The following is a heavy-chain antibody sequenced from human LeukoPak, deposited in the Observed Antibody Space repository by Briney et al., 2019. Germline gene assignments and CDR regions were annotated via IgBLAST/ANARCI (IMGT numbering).Heavy chain of an antibody. CDR1: GFTFSDCY. CDR3: AKLVAGTNIDY. CDR2: IGGSGSIT. D-gene: IGHD6-19*01. V-gene: IGHV3-11*01. Sequence: GGSLRLSCAASGFTFSDCYMGWIRQAPGKGLEWVSYIGGSGSITFYADSVKGRFTISRDNAKNSVYLQMNSLRAEDTAVYYCAKLVAGTNIDYWGQGTLVTVSS. J-gene: IGHJ4*02.